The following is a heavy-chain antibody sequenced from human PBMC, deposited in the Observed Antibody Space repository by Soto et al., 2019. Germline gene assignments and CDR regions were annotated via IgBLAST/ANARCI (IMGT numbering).Heavy chain of an antibody. Sequence: ASVKVSCKASGYTFTCYGISWVRQAPGQGLEWMGWISAYNGNTNYAQKLQGRVTMTTDTSTSTAYMELRSLRSDDTAVYYCASGGYSSSWYEIYYYGMDVWGQGTTVTVSS. CDR2: ISAYNGNT. V-gene: IGHV1-18*01. J-gene: IGHJ6*02. CDR1: GYTFTCYG. D-gene: IGHD6-13*01. CDR3: ASGGYSSSWYEIYYYGMDV.